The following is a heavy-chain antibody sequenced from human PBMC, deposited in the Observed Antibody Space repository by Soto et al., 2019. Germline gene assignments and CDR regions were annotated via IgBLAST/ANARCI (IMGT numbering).Heavy chain of an antibody. J-gene: IGHJ4*02. V-gene: IGHV1-46*01. CDR2: INPNGGST. CDR1: GYTFTNYH. Sequence: QVQVVQSGAEVKKPGASVKVSCKTSGYTFTNYHVHWVRQAPGQGLEWMGAINPNGGSTTYAQHLQGRVTMTSYSSTSTVYMEMRSLRSDDSAVYYCALPKHTIGWYNFWGQGTLVTVS. CDR3: ALPKHTIGWYNF. D-gene: IGHD6-19*01.